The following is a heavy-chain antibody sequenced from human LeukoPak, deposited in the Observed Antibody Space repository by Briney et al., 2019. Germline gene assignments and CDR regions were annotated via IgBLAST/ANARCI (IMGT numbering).Heavy chain of an antibody. Sequence: GESLKISCKGSGYSITSYWISWVRQMPGKGLEWMGRIDPSDSYTNYNTSFQGHVTISVDKSINTAYLQWSSLKASDTAIYYCARKLSPLDYWGQGTLVTVSS. CDR2: IDPSDSYT. V-gene: IGHV5-10-1*01. J-gene: IGHJ4*02. CDR1: GYSITSYW. D-gene: IGHD5-18*01. CDR3: ARKLSPLDY.